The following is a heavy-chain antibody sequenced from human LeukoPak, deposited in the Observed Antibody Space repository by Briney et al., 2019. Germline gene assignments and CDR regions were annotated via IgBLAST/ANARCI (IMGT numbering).Heavy chain of an antibody. Sequence: QPGRSLRLSCAASGFTFSSYGMHWVRQAPGKGLEWVAVISYDGSNKYYADSVKGRFTISRDNSKNTLYLQMNSLRAEDTAVYYCAKEADDYVWGSPCYFDYWGQGTLVTVSS. D-gene: IGHD3-16*01. J-gene: IGHJ4*02. CDR2: ISYDGSNK. CDR3: AKEADDYVWGSPCYFDY. V-gene: IGHV3-30*18. CDR1: GFTFSSYG.